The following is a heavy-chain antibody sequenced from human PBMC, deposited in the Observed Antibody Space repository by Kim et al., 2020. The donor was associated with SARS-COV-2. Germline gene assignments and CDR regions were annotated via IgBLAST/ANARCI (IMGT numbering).Heavy chain of an antibody. J-gene: IGHJ1*01. CDR2: INANNGNP. D-gene: IGHD2-8*02. Sequence: ASVKVSCKTSGYTFTDFGISWVRQAPGQGLEWVGWINANNGNPKYAQNLQGRVTLTTDTSTSTAYMELRSLRSDDTAVYYCARGSTPTWCATCFQPEGQG. CDR1: GYTFTDFG. V-gene: IGHV1-18*01. CDR3: ARGSTPTWCATCFQP.